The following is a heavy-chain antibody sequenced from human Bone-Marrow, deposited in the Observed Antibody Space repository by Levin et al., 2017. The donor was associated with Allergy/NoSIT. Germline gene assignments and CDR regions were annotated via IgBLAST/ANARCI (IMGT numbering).Heavy chain of an antibody. CDR2: VSGSGGNT. J-gene: IGHJ3*01. D-gene: IGHD2-15*01. CDR1: GFTFKNYA. Sequence: PGGSLRLSCAASGFTFKNYAMSWVRQAPGKGLEWVSGVSGSGGNTNYAESVKGRFTISRDNSKNTLYLQMNSLRAEDTAVYYCAKWPFIGVLAATRGAFDVWGQGTMVTVSS. CDR3: AKWPFIGVLAATRGAFDV. V-gene: IGHV3-23*01.